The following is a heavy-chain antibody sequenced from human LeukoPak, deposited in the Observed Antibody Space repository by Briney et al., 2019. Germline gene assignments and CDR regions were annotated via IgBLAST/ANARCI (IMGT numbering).Heavy chain of an antibody. J-gene: IGHJ4*02. CDR1: GYTFTSYY. Sequence: GSVKVSCKASGYTFTSYYMHWVRQAPGQGLEWMGWINPNSGGTNYAQKFQGRVTMTRDTSISTAYMELSRLRSDDTAVYYCARDQRRSSGSGGYWGQGTLVTVSS. D-gene: IGHD6-19*01. CDR2: INPNSGGT. V-gene: IGHV1-2*02. CDR3: ARDQRRSSGSGGY.